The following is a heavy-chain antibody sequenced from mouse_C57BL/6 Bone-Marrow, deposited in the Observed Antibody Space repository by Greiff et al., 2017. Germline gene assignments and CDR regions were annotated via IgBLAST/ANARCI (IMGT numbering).Heavy chain of an antibody. J-gene: IGHJ2*01. D-gene: IGHD1-1*01. CDR2: INPNNGGT. V-gene: IGHV1-22*01. CDR1: GYTFTDYN. Sequence: EVQLQQSGPELVKPGASVKMSCKASGYTFTDYNMHWVKQSHGKSLEWIGYINPNNGGTSYNQKFKGKATLTVNKSSSTAYMELRSLTSEDSAVYYCARRRGSSPYFDYWGQGTTLTVSS. CDR3: ARRRGSSPYFDY.